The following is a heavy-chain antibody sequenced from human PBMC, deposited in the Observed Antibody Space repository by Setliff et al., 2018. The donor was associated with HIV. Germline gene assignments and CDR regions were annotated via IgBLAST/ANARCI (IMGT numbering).Heavy chain of an antibody. CDR1: GGSFSGYY. CDR3: ARGLGRGSGTCYNPPGY. Sequence: PSETLSLTCAFNGGSFSGYYWMWIRQSPGEGLEWIGEINHSGNTNYNPSLKSRVTMSGDTSKNQFSLNLTSVTAADTAVYFCARGLGRGSGTCYNPPGYWGPGTLVTVSS. CDR2: INHSGNT. J-gene: IGHJ4*02. V-gene: IGHV4-34*01. D-gene: IGHD3-10*01.